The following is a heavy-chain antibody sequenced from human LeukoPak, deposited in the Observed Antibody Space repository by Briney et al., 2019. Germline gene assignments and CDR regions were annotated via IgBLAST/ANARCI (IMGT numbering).Heavy chain of an antibody. CDR1: GYIFTSYG. Sequence: ASVKVSCKTSGYIFTSYGIGWVRQAPGQGLEWMGWINPYTGDTHYPQKLQGRVIMTTDTSTNTAYMQLMSLRSDDTAVYYCARGAYCSSTSCHRGGGWFDPWGQGTLVTVSS. J-gene: IGHJ5*02. D-gene: IGHD2-2*01. CDR2: INPYTGDT. V-gene: IGHV1-18*01. CDR3: ARGAYCSSTSCHRGGGWFDP.